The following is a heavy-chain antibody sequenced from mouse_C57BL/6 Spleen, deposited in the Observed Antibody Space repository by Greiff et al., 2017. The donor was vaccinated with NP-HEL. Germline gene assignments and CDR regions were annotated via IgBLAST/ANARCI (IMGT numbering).Heavy chain of an antibody. J-gene: IGHJ4*01. Sequence: QVQLQQPGAELVKPGASVKLSCKASGYTFTSYWMQWVKQRPGQGLEWIGEIDPSDSYTNYNQKFKGKATLTVDTSSSTAYMQLSSLTSEDSAVYYCARRVEYGYGRYYYAMDYWGQGTSVTVSS. D-gene: IGHD2-2*01. CDR1: GYTFTSYW. V-gene: IGHV1-50*01. CDR2: IDPSDSYT. CDR3: ARRVEYGYGRYYYAMDY.